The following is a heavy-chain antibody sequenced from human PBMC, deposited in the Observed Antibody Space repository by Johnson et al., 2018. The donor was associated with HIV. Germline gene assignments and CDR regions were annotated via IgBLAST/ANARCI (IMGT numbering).Heavy chain of an antibody. CDR1: GFTFDDYG. J-gene: IGHJ3*02. Sequence: VQLVESGGGVARPGGSLRLSCAASGFTFDDYGMSWVRQAPGKGLEWVSGINWNGGSTGYADSVKGRFTISRDNSKNTLYLQMNSLRAEDTAVYYCAKDGAAAGTVGADAFDIWGQGTMVTVSS. V-gene: IGHV3-20*04. CDR3: AKDGAAAGTVGADAFDI. CDR2: INWNGGST. D-gene: IGHD6-13*01.